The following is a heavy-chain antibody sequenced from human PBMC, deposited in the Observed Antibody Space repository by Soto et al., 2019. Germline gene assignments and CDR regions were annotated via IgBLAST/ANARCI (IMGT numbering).Heavy chain of an antibody. Sequence: GGSLRLSCAASGFTFSGSAMHWVRQASGKGLEWVGRIRSKANSYATAYAASVKGRFTISRDDSKNTAYLQMNSLKTEDTAVYYCTADRIAAAGRGDYYYGMDVWGQGTTVTVSS. J-gene: IGHJ6*02. CDR3: TADRIAAAGRGDYYYGMDV. CDR1: GFTFSGSA. V-gene: IGHV3-73*01. D-gene: IGHD6-13*01. CDR2: IRSKANSYAT.